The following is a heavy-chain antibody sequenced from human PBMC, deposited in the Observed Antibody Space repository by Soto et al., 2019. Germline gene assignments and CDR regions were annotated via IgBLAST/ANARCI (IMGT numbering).Heavy chain of an antibody. CDR2: IRSKGYGGTT. V-gene: IGHV3-49*03. J-gene: IGHJ6*02. D-gene: IGHD2-2*01. Sequence: GGSLRLSCTGSGFTFGDFGMSWFRQAPGKGLEWLSFIRSKGYGGTTESAASVRGRFITSRDDSKSIAYLQMNSLKTEDTAVYYCSSLTSWSQEYYYGMDVWGQGATVTVSS. CDR3: SSLTSWSQEYYYGMDV. CDR1: GFTFGDFG.